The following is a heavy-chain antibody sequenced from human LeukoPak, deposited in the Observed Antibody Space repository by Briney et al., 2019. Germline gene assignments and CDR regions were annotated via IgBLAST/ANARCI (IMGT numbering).Heavy chain of an antibody. Sequence: GESLKISCQDPGNSFTAYWIAWVRQTPGKGLEWMGIIYTGDSDTRYSPSFRGQVTISADKSTSTAYLQWSSLQASDTAMYYCATSPCSTTTCLHPSGAFDIWGQGTVVTVSS. CDR1: GNSFTAYW. V-gene: IGHV5-51*01. CDR2: IYTGDSDT. J-gene: IGHJ3*02. D-gene: IGHD2-2*01. CDR3: ATSPCSTTTCLHPSGAFDI.